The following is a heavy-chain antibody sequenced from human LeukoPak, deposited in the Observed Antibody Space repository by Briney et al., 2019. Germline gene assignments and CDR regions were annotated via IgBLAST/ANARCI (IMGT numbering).Heavy chain of an antibody. CDR2: INPDGSTT. Sequence: PGGSLRLSCAASGFTFSNYWMHWVRQDPGRGLVWVSFINPDGSTTNYADSVKGRFTISRDNAKNALYLQMNSLRAEDTAVYYCAREILWFGEAYYYMDVWGKGTTVTISS. V-gene: IGHV3-74*01. CDR3: AREILWFGEAYYYMDV. J-gene: IGHJ6*03. CDR1: GFTFSNYW. D-gene: IGHD3-10*01.